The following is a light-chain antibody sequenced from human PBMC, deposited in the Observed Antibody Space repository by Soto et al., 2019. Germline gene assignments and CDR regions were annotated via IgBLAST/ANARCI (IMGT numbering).Light chain of an antibody. V-gene: IGKV3-20*01. CDR2: GAS. CDR3: QQYGSSPLT. Sequence: EIVLTQSPGTLSLSPGERTTLSCRASQSVRSSNLAWYQQKPGQAPRLLIYGASSRATGIPDRFSGSGSGTDFTLTIRRLEPEDCAVYYCQQYGSSPLTFGQGNKLEIK. CDR1: QSVRSSN. J-gene: IGKJ2*01.